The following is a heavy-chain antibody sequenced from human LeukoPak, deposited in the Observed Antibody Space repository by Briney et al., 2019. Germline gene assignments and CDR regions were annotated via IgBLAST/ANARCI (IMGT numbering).Heavy chain of an antibody. Sequence: SETLSLTCTVSGGSISSGGYYWSWIRQHPGKGPEWIGYIYYSGSTYYNPSLKSRVTISVDTSKNQFSLKLSSVTAADTAVYYCARDPRNGYSSSDWGQGTLVTVSS. J-gene: IGHJ4*02. CDR2: IYYSGST. CDR1: GGSISSGGYY. CDR3: ARDPRNGYSSSD. V-gene: IGHV4-31*03. D-gene: IGHD6-13*01.